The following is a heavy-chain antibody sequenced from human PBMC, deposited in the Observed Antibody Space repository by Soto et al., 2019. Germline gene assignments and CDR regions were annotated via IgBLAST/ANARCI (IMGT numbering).Heavy chain of an antibody. CDR1: GYTFTSYD. J-gene: IGHJ4*02. CDR3: ARGWGGIGGSYSD. Sequence: QVQLVQSGAEVKKPGASVKVSCKASGYTFTSYDINWVRQATGQGLEWMGWMNPNSGNTGYAQKLQGRKTMTRNASRSTAYRVLSSLSSEDTAVYYCARGWGGIGGSYSDWGQGTLVTVSS. D-gene: IGHD1-26*01. V-gene: IGHV1-8*01. CDR2: MNPNSGNT.